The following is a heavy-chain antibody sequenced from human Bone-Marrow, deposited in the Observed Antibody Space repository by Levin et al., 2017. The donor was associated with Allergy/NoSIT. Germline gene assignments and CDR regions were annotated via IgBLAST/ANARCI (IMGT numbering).Heavy chain of an antibody. CDR1: GFSLSNARMG. Sequence: SGPTLVKPTETLTLTCTVSGFSLSNARMGVSWIRQPPGKALEWLAHIFSNDEKSYSTSLKSRLTISKDTSKSQVVLTMTNMDTVDTATYYCARLRPGVAGYYYGMDVWGQGTTVTVSS. J-gene: IGHJ6*02. D-gene: IGHD6-19*01. CDR2: IFSNDEK. CDR3: ARLRPGVAGYYYGMDV. V-gene: IGHV2-26*01.